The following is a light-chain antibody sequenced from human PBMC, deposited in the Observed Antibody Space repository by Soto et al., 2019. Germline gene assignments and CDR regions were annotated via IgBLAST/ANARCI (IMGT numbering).Light chain of an antibody. Sequence: LNQPPSASGSPGQSVPISRPGTSREVGGYNYVSWYQQHPGKAPKLMRYEVRKGASGGPDRFSGAKSGNQASLPVSGLKAEDEVDYFCSSYAGSNYVFVNGTKVXVL. CDR1: SREVGGYNY. J-gene: IGLJ1*01. V-gene: IGLV2-8*01. CDR2: EVR. CDR3: SSYAGSNYV.